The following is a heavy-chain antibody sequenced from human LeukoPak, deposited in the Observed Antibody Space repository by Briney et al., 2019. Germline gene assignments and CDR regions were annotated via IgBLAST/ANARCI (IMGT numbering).Heavy chain of an antibody. CDR2: ISAYNGNT. CDR3: AIRAVKNGSGSYHY. V-gene: IGHV1-18*01. D-gene: IGHD3-10*01. CDR1: GYTFTSYG. Sequence: ASVKVSFKASGYTFTSYGISWVRQAPGQGLEWMGLISAYNGNTNYAQKLQGRVTMTTDTSTSTAYMELRSLRSDDTAVYYCAIRAVKNGSGSYHYWGQGTLVTVSS. J-gene: IGHJ4*02.